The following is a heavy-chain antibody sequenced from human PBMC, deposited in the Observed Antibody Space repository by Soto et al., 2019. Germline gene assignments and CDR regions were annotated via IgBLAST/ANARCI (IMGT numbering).Heavy chain of an antibody. V-gene: IGHV4-31*03. D-gene: IGHD4-4*01. CDR2: IYYSGST. Sequence: SETLSLTCTVSGGSISSGGYYWSWIRQHPGKGLEWIGYIYYSGSTYYNPSLKSRVTISVDTSKNQFSLKLSSVTAADTAVYYCARDWAGDYSNTGGFFDYWGQGTLVTVSS. J-gene: IGHJ4*02. CDR1: GGSISSGGYY. CDR3: ARDWAGDYSNTGGFFDY.